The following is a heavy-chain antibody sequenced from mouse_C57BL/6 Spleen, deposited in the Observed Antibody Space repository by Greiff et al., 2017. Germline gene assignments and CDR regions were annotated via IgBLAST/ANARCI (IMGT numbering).Heavy chain of an antibody. D-gene: IGHD1-1*01. CDR2: IDPETGGT. J-gene: IGHJ2*01. CDR1: GYTFTDYE. Sequence: QVQLQQSGAELVRPGASVTLSCKASGYTFTDYEMHWVKQTPVHGLEWIGAIDPETGGTAYNQKFKGKAILTASKSSSTAYMELRSLTSEDSAVYYCTRRDYGSSWTHYFDYWGQGTTLTVSS. CDR3: TRRDYGSSWTHYFDY. V-gene: IGHV1-15*01.